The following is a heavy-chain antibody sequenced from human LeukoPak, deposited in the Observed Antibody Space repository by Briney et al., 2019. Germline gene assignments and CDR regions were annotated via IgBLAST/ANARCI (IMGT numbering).Heavy chain of an antibody. CDR3: ARVHPLQQQLATGLFDY. CDR2: IKQDGSGE. CDR1: GFTFSRHW. D-gene: IGHD6-13*01. Sequence: GGSLRLSCAASGFTFSRHWMSWVRQAPGKGLEWVADIKQDGSGEHYVDSVKGRFTISRDNAKNSLYLQMNSLRAEDTAVYYCARVHPLQQQLATGLFDYWGQGTLVTVSS. J-gene: IGHJ4*02. V-gene: IGHV3-7*01.